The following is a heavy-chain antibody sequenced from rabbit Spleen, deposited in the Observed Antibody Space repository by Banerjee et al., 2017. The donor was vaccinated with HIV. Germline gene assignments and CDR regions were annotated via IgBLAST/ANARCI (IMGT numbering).Heavy chain of an antibody. Sequence: QSLEESGGDLVKPGASLTLTCTASGVSFSSSSYMCWVRQAPGKGLEWNACIDSGSSGFTYFATWAKGRFPCSKTSSTTVTLQMTRLTAADTATYFCARDTSTSFSSYGMDLWGPGTLVTVS. CDR2: IDSGSSGFT. J-gene: IGHJ6*01. D-gene: IGHD1-1*01. V-gene: IGHV1S40*01. CDR1: GVSFSSSSY. CDR3: ARDTSTSFSSYGMDL.